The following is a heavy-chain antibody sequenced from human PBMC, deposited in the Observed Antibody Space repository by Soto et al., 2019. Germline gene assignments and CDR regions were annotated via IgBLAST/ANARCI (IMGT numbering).Heavy chain of an antibody. V-gene: IGHV1-24*01. CDR3: ATRLPYYYDSSGYSYYFDY. CDR2: FDPEDGET. J-gene: IGHJ4*02. CDR1: GYTLTDLS. Sequence: SVKVSCKVSGYTLTDLSMHWVRQAPGKGLEWMGGFDPEDGETIYAQKFQGRVTMTEDTSTDTAYMELSSLRSEDTAVYYCATRLPYYYDSSGYSYYFDYWGQGTLVTVSS. D-gene: IGHD3-22*01.